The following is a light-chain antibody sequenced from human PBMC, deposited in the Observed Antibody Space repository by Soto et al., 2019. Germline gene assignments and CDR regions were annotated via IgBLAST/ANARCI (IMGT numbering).Light chain of an antibody. CDR3: QQSYSFPRT. Sequence: DIQMTQSPSSLSAAVGDRVTITCRASQTVTNYLYWYHQQPGKAPKLLIHSTSTLQTEVPSRFSGSGSGTGFTLTINSLQPEDFGTYYCQQSYSFPRTFGQGTKVAI. V-gene: IGKV1-39*01. CDR1: QTVTNY. CDR2: STS. J-gene: IGKJ1*01.